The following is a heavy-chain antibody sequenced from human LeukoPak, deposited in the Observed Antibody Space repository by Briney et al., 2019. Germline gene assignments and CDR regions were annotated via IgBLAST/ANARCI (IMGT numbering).Heavy chain of an antibody. D-gene: IGHD3-22*01. J-gene: IGHJ4*02. CDR3: ARDSYYYDTSGYYPAHINSHCDY. V-gene: IGHV4-59*01. CDR2: IYYSGST. Sequence: SETLSLTCTVSGGSISSYYWSWIRQPPGKGLEWIGYIYYSGSTNYNPSLKSRVTISVDTSKNQFSLKLSSVTAADTAVYYCARDSYYYDTSGYYPAHINSHCDYWGQGTLVTVSS. CDR1: GGSISSYY.